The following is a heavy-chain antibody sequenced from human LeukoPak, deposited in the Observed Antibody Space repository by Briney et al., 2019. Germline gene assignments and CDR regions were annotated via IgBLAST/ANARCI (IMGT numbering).Heavy chain of an antibody. Sequence: GGSVKVSCKASGYTFTSYAISWVRQAPGQGLEWVAWISVNNGNTYYAKSRQGRFTITTDNSTSTAYMQLRSLRSEDTAVYYCAGVQGPFAIVSSPSAYCGQGALLTVSS. J-gene: IGHJ4*02. V-gene: IGHV1-18*01. CDR3: AGVQGPFAIVSSPSAY. CDR2: ISVNNGNT. D-gene: IGHD3-22*01. CDR1: GYTFTSYA.